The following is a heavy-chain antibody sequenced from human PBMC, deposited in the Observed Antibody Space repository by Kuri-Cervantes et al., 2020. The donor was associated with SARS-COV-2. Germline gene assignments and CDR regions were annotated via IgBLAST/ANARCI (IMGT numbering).Heavy chain of an antibody. CDR3: AREGGSGNPGAGEV. Sequence: SVKVSCKASGGTFSSYAISWVRQAPGQGLEWMGGIIPIFGTANYAQKFQGSVTITADESTSTAYMELSSLRSEDTAVYYCAREGGSGNPGAGEVWGQGTLVTVSS. CDR1: GGTFSSYA. CDR2: IIPIFGTA. J-gene: IGHJ4*02. D-gene: IGHD3-3*01. V-gene: IGHV1-69*13.